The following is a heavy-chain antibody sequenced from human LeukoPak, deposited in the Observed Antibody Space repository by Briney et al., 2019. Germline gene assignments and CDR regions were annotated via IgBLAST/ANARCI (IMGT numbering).Heavy chain of an antibody. CDR1: GYTFTGYY. CDR3: ARDGGYSSGSSDY. Sequence: GASVKVSCKASGYTFTGYYMHWVRQAPGQGLEWMGWINPNSGGTNYAQKFQGRVTMTRDTSISTAYMELRSLRSDDTAVYYCARDGGYSSGSSDYWGQGTLVTVSS. D-gene: IGHD6-19*01. J-gene: IGHJ4*02. CDR2: INPNSGGT. V-gene: IGHV1-2*02.